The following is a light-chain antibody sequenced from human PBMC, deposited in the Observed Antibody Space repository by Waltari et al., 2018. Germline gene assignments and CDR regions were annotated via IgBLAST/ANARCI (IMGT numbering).Light chain of an antibody. CDR3: QQYYSTPRWT. CDR2: WAS. Sequence: DIVMTQSPDSLAVSLGERATINCKSSQSVLYSSNHKNYLAWYQQKPVQPPKLLIYWASTRESGVPDRFSGSGSGTDFTLTISSLQAEDVAVYYCQQYYSTPRWTFGQGTKVEIK. CDR1: QSVLYSSNHKNY. J-gene: IGKJ1*01. V-gene: IGKV4-1*01.